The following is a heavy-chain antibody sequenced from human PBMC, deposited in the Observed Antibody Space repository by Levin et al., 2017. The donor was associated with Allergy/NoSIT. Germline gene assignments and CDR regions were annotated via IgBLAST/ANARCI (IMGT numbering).Heavy chain of an antibody. D-gene: IGHD2-2*01. CDR3: ARATFVCSSTSCPEYYYYGMDV. Sequence: LRLSCTVSGGSISSGGYYWSWIRQHPGKGLEWIGYIYYSGSTYYNPSLKSRVTISVDTSKNQFSLKLSSVTAADTAVYYCARATFVCSSTSCPEYYYYGMDVWGQGTTVTVSS. CDR1: GGSISSGGYY. J-gene: IGHJ6*02. V-gene: IGHV4-31*03. CDR2: IYYSGST.